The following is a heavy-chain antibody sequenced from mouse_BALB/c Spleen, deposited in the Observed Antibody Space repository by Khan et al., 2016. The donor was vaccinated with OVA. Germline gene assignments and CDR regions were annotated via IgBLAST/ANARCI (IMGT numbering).Heavy chain of an antibody. J-gene: IGHJ2*01. CDR2: INPHIGET. CDR3: TRIDRSDFDY. V-gene: IGHV1-20*02. D-gene: IGHD1-1*01. CDR1: GYSFTGYF. Sequence: EVQLQQSGPELVRPGASVKISCKTSGYSFTGYFMNWVMQSHGKSLEWIGRINPHIGETFYNQRFKDKATLTVDASSSTAHMELRSLASEDSAVYYGTRIDRSDFDYWGQGTTLTVSS.